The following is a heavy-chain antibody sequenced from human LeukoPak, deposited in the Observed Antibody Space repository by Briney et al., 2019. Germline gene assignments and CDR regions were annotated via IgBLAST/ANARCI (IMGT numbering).Heavy chain of an antibody. CDR1: GYTFTGYY. V-gene: IGHV1-18*04. J-gene: IGHJ5*02. Sequence: GAPVKVSCKASGYTFTGYYMHWVRQAPGQGLEWMGWISAYNGNTNYAQKLQGRVTMTTDTSTSTAYMELRSLRSDDTAVYYCARGRSSMVRGVEGFDPWGQGTLVTVSS. D-gene: IGHD3-10*01. CDR2: ISAYNGNT. CDR3: ARGRSSMVRGVEGFDP.